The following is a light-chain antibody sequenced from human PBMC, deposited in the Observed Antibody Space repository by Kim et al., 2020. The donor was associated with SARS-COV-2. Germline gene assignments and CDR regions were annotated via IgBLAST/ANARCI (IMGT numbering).Light chain of an antibody. CDR2: GAS. V-gene: IGKV1-16*02. CDR3: QHFNSYPLT. J-gene: IGKJ4*01. CDR1: QDISND. Sequence: SYVGDRVTITCRASQDISNDLGWFQQKPGGAPKSLIYGASSLQSGVPSKFSGSGSGTEFTLTISNLQPEYSATYYCQHFNSYPLTFGGGTRVEIK.